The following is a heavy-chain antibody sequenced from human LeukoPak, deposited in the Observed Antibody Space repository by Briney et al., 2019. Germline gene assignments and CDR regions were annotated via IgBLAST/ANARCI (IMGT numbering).Heavy chain of an antibody. CDR1: GGSISSYY. J-gene: IGHJ6*03. CDR3: ARSRFNYDILTGYYNYYMDV. D-gene: IGHD3-9*01. V-gene: IGHV4-59*01. CDR2: IYYSGST. Sequence: SSETLSLTCTVSGGSISSYYRSWIRQPPGKGLEWIGYIYYSGSTNYNPSLKSRVTISVDTSKNQFSLKLSSVTAADTAVYYCARSRFNYDILTGYYNYYMDVWGKGTTVTISS.